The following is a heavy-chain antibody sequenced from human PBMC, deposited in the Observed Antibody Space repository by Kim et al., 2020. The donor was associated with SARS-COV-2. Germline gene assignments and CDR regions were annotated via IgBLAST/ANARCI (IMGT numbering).Heavy chain of an antibody. CDR2: IYPGDSDT. J-gene: IGHJ3*01. CDR3: ATRSGSYYAVNDAFDF. Sequence: GESLKISCKGSGYSFTSYWIGWVRQMPGKGLEWMGIIYPGDSDTRYSPSFQGQVTISADKSISTAYLQWSSLKASDTAMYYCATRSGSYYAVNDAFDFWGQGTMVTVSS. CDR1: GYSFTSYW. D-gene: IGHD1-26*01. V-gene: IGHV5-51*01.